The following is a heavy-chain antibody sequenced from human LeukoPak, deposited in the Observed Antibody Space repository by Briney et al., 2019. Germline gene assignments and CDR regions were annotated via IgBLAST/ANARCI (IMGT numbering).Heavy chain of an antibody. Sequence: GGSLRLSCAASGFTLSSYSMNWVRQAPGKGLEWVSSISSSSSSYIYYADSVKGRFTISRDNAKNSLYLQMNSLRAEDTAVYYCARDSDSSSCHDYWGQGTLVTVSS. CDR3: ARDSDSSSCHDY. V-gene: IGHV3-21*01. D-gene: IGHD6-13*01. J-gene: IGHJ4*02. CDR2: ISSSSSSYI. CDR1: GFTLSSYS.